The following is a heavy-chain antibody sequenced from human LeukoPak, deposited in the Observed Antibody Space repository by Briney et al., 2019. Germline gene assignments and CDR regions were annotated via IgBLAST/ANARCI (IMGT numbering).Heavy chain of an antibody. J-gene: IGHJ6*02. CDR3: ARDPDCGGDCYSGDYYYYGMDV. V-gene: IGHV1-18*01. CDR1: GYTFTSYG. D-gene: IGHD2-21*02. Sequence: ASVTVSCKASGYTFTSYGISWVRQAPGQGLEWMGWISAYNGNTNYAQKLQGRVTMTTDTSTSTAYMELRSLRSDDTAVYYCARDPDCGGDCYSGDYYYYGMDVWGQGTTVTVSS. CDR2: ISAYNGNT.